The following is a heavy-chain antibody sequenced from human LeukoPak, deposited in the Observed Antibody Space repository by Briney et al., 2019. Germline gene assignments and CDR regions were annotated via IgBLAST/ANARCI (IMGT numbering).Heavy chain of an antibody. Sequence: GGSLRLSCAASGFTFSSYSMNWVRQAPGKGLEWVANIKQDGSQRYYVDSVKGRFTISRDNAKNSLYLQMISLRVEDTALYYCARDRTVTTFDSWGQGTLVTVSS. CDR3: ARDRTVTTFDS. J-gene: IGHJ4*02. CDR2: IKQDGSQR. D-gene: IGHD4-17*01. CDR1: GFTFSSYS. V-gene: IGHV3-7*01.